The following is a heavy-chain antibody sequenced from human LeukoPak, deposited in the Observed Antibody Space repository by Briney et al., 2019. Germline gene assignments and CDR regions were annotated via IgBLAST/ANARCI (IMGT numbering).Heavy chain of an antibody. D-gene: IGHD6-6*01. V-gene: IGHV3-23*01. CDR2: ISGSGGST. CDR1: GFTFSSYA. Sequence: PGGSLRLSCAASGFTFSSYAMSWVRQAPGKGLEWVSAISGSGGSTYYADSVEGRFTISRDNSKNTLYLQMNSLRAEDTAVYYCAKVEAAHYYYYYMNVWGKGTTVTVSS. CDR3: AKVEAAHYYYYYMNV. J-gene: IGHJ6*03.